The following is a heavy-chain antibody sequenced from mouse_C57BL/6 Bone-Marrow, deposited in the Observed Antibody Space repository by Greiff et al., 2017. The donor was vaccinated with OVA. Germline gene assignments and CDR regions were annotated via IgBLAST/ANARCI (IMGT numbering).Heavy chain of an antibody. V-gene: IGHV1-55*01. CDR3: ARFTTVAARGDY. Sequence: VQLQQSGAELVKPGASVKMSCKASGYTFTSYWITWVKQRPGQGLEWIGDIYPGSGSTNYNEKFKSKATLTVDTSSSTAYMQLSSLTSEDSAVYYCARFTTVAARGDYWGQGTSVTVSS. D-gene: IGHD1-1*01. CDR1: GYTFTSYW. J-gene: IGHJ4*01. CDR2: IYPGSGST.